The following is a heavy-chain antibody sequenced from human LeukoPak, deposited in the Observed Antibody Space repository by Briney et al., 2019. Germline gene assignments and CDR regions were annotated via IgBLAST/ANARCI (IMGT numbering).Heavy chain of an antibody. V-gene: IGHV4-38-2*01. J-gene: IGHJ6*04. Sequence: SETLSLTCAVSGYSLSSGYYWGWIRQPPGKGLERIGSIYHSGSTYYNPSLKSRVTISVDTSKNQFSLKLSSVTAADTAVYYCARVGNDDFWSGDVWGKGTTVTVSS. CDR1: GYSLSSGYY. D-gene: IGHD3-3*01. CDR2: IYHSGST. CDR3: ARVGNDDFWSGDV.